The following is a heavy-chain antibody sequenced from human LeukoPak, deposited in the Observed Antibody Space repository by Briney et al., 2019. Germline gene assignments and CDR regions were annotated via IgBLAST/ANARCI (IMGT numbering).Heavy chain of an antibody. Sequence: PSETLSLTCAVYGGSFSGYYWSWIRQPPGKGLEWIGEINHSGSTNYNPSLKSRVTISVDTSKNQFSLKLSSVTAADTAVYYCARTNERYNRNYGLDYWGQGTLVTVSS. V-gene: IGHV4-34*01. CDR1: GGSFSGYY. D-gene: IGHD1-7*01. J-gene: IGHJ4*02. CDR3: ARTNERYNRNYGLDY. CDR2: INHSGST.